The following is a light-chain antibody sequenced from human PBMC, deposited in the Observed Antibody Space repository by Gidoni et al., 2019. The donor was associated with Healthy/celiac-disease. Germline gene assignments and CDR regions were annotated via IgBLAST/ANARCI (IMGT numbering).Light chain of an antibody. CDR3: QQYNNWPPYT. CDR1: QSVSSN. J-gene: IGKJ2*01. CDR2: GAS. Sequence: EIVMTQSPATLSVSPGERATLSCRASQSVSSNLAWYQQKPGQAPRLLIYGASTRATGIPARFSGSGSGTEFTLTISSLQSEDFAVYYCQQYNNWPPYTFXQXTKLDIK. V-gene: IGKV3-15*01.